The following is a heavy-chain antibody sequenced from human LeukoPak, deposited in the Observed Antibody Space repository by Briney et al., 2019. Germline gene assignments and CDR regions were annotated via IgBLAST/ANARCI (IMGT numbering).Heavy chain of an antibody. Sequence: GGSLRLSCAASGFTLGGNDMHWVRHTTGDGLEWVAAVSAGHHAFYAGSVKGRFTVSREDAKNSLYLQMNSLRAVDTAVYYGVREARGYHDAYFDYWGQGALVTVAS. D-gene: IGHD5-18*01. CDR1: GFTLGGND. V-gene: IGHV3-13*01. CDR2: VSAGHHA. CDR3: VREARGYHDAYFDY. J-gene: IGHJ4*02.